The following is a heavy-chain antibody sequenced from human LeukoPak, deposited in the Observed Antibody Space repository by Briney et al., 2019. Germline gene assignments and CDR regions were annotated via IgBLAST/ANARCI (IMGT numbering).Heavy chain of an antibody. Sequence: GASVKVSCKASGYTFSGHCLHWVRQAPGQRLEWMGWINAGNGNTKYSQKFQGRVTITRDTSASTAYMELSSLRSEDTAVYYCARAPYYYDSSGYYFDYWGQGTLVTVSS. V-gene: IGHV1-3*01. CDR2: INAGNGNT. D-gene: IGHD3-22*01. J-gene: IGHJ4*02. CDR3: ARAPYYYDSSGYYFDY. CDR1: GYTFSGHC.